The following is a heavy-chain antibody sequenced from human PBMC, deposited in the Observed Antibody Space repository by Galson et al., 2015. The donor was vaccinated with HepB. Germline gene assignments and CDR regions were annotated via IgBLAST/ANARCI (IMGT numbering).Heavy chain of an antibody. J-gene: IGHJ4*02. CDR2: IRSKANSYAT. D-gene: IGHD6-13*01. V-gene: IGHV3-73*01. Sequence: SLRLSCAASGFTFSGSAMHWVRQASGKGLEWVGRIRSKANSYATAYAASVKGRFTISRDDSKNTAYLQMNSLKTEDTAVYYCTSPLIAAAGTRSPGGDYWGQGTLVTVSS. CDR1: GFTFSGSA. CDR3: TSPLIAAAGTRSPGGDY.